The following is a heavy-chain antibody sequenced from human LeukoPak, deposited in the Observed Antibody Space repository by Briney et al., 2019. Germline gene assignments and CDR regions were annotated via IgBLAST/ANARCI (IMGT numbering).Heavy chain of an antibody. CDR1: GYVFRTYG. CDR3: ARSTQLPSEYFNGMDV. CDR2: ISVYNDDT. Sequence: ASVKVSCKASGYVFRTYGISWVRQAVGQGLEWMGWISVYNDDTHYAQKFQGRLSMTTDTSRSTVYMELRSLRSDDTAVYFCARSTQLPSEYFNGMDVWGQGTTVTVSS. D-gene: IGHD5-24*01. V-gene: IGHV1-18*01. J-gene: IGHJ6*02.